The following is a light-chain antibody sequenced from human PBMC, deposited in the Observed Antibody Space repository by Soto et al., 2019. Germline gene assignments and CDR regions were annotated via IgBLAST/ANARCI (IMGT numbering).Light chain of an antibody. Sequence: DIVMTQSPDSLAVSLGERATINCKSSQSVLYSSNNKNYLAWYHQKPGQPPKLLIYWASTRESGVPDRFSGRGSGTDFPLTISSLQAEDVAVYYCQQYYSTPPTFGQGTKLEIK. V-gene: IGKV4-1*01. J-gene: IGKJ2*01. CDR1: QSVLYSSNNKNY. CDR2: WAS. CDR3: QQYYSTPPT.